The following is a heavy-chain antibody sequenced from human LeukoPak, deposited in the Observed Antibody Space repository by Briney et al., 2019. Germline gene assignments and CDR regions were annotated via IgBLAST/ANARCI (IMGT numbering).Heavy chain of an antibody. Sequence: GASVKVSCKASGYTFTGYYFHWVRQAPGQGLEWMGWINPNTAGTNYAQKFLGGVTLTWDTSISTAYMELNRLTSDDTAVYYCATSAGDYTARHYYYMGVWGKGTSVTVSS. V-gene: IGHV1-2*02. CDR3: ATSAGDYTARHYYYMGV. CDR2: INPNTAGT. D-gene: IGHD4-17*01. CDR1: GYTFTGYY. J-gene: IGHJ6*03.